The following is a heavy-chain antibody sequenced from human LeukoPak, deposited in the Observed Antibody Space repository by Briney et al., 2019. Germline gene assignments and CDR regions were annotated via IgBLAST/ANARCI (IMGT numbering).Heavy chain of an antibody. Sequence: GASVKVSCKASGYTFSSYGINWVRQATGQGLEWMAYMNPNSGNTGYAQTFQGRVTFTWNTSINTAYMELSSLRSDDTALYYCAREGFDVWGQGTVVTVSS. CDR1: GYTFSSYG. CDR3: AREGFDV. V-gene: IGHV1-8*03. J-gene: IGHJ3*01. CDR2: MNPNSGNT.